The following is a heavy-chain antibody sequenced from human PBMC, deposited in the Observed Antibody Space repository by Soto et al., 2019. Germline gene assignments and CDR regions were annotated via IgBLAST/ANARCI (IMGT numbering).Heavy chain of an antibody. CDR1: GFTFNSYA. CDR3: AKGSHYDILTAYHAFDY. Sequence: PGGSLRLSCAASGFTFNSYAMNWVRQAPGKGLEWVSSISGGGGGTYYADSVKGRLTISRDNSKNTLYLQMNSLRAEDTALYYCAKGSHYDILTAYHAFDYWGPGTLVTSPQ. J-gene: IGHJ4*02. CDR2: ISGGGGGT. D-gene: IGHD3-9*01. V-gene: IGHV3-23*01.